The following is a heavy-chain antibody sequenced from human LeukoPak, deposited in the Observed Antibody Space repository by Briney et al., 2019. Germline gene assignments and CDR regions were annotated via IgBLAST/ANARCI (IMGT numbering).Heavy chain of an antibody. D-gene: IGHD3-10*01. J-gene: IGHJ5*02. Sequence: PSETLSLTCTVSGGSTSSYYWSWIRQPAGKGLEWIGRIYTSGSTNYNPSLKSRVTISVDKSKNQFSLKLSSVTAADTAVYYCARDPVTGNWFDPWGQGTLVTVSS. CDR2: IYTSGST. CDR3: ARDPVTGNWFDP. V-gene: IGHV4-4*07. CDR1: GGSTSSYY.